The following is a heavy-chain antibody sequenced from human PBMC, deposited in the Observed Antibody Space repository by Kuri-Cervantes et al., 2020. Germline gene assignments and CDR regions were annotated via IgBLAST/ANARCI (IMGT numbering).Heavy chain of an antibody. V-gene: IGHV3-48*01. CDR1: GFTLSAFH. D-gene: IGHD3-9*01. Sequence: GGSLSPSCAPSGFTLSAFHMTWVRPAPGKWLEWVSFISSSSSTIYYADSVKGRFTTSRDNAKNSLYLQMISLRAEDTALYYCARGDDVIRYLDWPYYFDSWGQGTLVTVSS. CDR3: ARGDDVIRYLDWPYYFDS. CDR2: ISSSSSTI. J-gene: IGHJ4*02.